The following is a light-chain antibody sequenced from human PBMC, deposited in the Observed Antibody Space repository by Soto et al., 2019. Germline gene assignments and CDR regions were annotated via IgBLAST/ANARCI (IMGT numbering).Light chain of an antibody. CDR3: SSYTSRSTLVV. CDR2: DVS. CDR1: SSDVGGYNY. V-gene: IGLV2-14*01. Sequence: QSALTQPASVSGSPGQSITISCTGTSSDVGGYNYVSWYQQHPGKAPKLMIYDVSNRPSGVSNRFSGSKSGNTASLTISGLQAEAGADYYCSSYTSRSTLVVFGGGTKLTV. J-gene: IGLJ2*01.